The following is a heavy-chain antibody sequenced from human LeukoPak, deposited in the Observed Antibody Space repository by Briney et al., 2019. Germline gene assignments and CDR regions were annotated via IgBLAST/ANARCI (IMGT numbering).Heavy chain of an antibody. J-gene: IGHJ3*02. CDR2: INSDGSST. Sequence: GGSLGLSCAASGFTFGSYWMHWFRQAPRKGLVWVSRINSDGSSTNYADSVKGQFTISRDNANNTLYLQMKSLRAEDTAVYYCARPETQYSSGLDGFDIWGQGTMVTVSS. CDR1: GFTFGSYW. V-gene: IGHV3-74*01. D-gene: IGHD6-19*01. CDR3: ARPETQYSSGLDGFDI.